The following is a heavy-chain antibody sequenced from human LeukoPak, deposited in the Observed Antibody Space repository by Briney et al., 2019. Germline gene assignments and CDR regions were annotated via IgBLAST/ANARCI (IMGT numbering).Heavy chain of an antibody. D-gene: IGHD5-18*01. V-gene: IGHV3-30*04. CDR3: VREPRRGYSNGYPLDY. J-gene: IGHJ4*02. CDR2: ISYDGSNK. Sequence: PGGSLRLSCAASGFTFSSYAMHWVRQAPGKGLEWVAMISYDGSNKYYADSVKGRFTISRGNSKNTLYLQMNSLRVDATAVYYCVREPRRGYSNGYPLDYWGQGTLVTVPS. CDR1: GFTFSSYA.